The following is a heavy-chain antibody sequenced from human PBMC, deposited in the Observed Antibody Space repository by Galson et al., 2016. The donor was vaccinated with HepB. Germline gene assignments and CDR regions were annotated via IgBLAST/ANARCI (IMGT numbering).Heavy chain of an antibody. CDR1: GDTFNSYA. CDR2: ITPFFGTT. CDR3: AREVVDFDRSEFSDVNYWYFDL. V-gene: IGHV1-69*13. J-gene: IGHJ2*01. Sequence: SVKVSCKASGDTFNSYAISWVRQAPGQGLEWMGGITPFFGTTNYPQKFQGRVTFTADGSTNTASMELSSLRSEDTAVYYCAREVVDFDRSEFSDVNYWYFDLWGRGTLVTVSS. D-gene: IGHD3-22*01.